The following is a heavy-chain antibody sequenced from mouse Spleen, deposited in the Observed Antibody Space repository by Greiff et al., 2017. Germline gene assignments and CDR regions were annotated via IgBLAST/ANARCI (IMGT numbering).Heavy chain of an antibody. CDR2: ISDGGSYT. Sequence: EVQLVESGGGLVKPGGSLKLSCAASGFTFSSYAMSWVRQTPEKRLEWVATISDGGSYTYYPDNVKGRFTISRDNAKNNLYLQMSHLKSEDTAMYYCARDGAVYYGSSSWFAYWGQGTLVTVSA. J-gene: IGHJ3*01. V-gene: IGHV5-4*01. CDR1: GFTFSSYA. D-gene: IGHD1-1*01. CDR3: ARDGAVYYGSSSWFAY.